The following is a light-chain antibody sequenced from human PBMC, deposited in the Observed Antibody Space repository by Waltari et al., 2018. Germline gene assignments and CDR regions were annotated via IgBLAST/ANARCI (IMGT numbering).Light chain of an antibody. J-gene: IGLJ2*01. CDR2: SNT. Sequence: QSALTQPPSAPGTPGQTVTIFCFGGNSIIGSNVWNWYQQVPGTAPKLLIYSNTYRPSGVPDRFSGSKSGTSASLAISGLQSDDEGDYYCATWDDRLTGVVFGGGTKVTVL. V-gene: IGLV1-44*01. CDR1: NSIIGSNV. CDR3: ATWDDRLTGVV.